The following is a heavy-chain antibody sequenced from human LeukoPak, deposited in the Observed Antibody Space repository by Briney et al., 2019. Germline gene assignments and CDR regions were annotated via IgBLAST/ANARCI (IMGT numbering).Heavy chain of an antibody. CDR3: ARGSITMVRGARKNGYYFDY. CDR1: GGTFSSYA. Sequence: SVKVSCKASGGTFSSYAISWVRQAPGQGLEWMGGIIPIFGTANYAQKFQGRVTITADESTSTAYMELSSLRSEDTAVYYCARGSITMVRGARKNGYYFDYWGQGTLVTVSS. D-gene: IGHD3-10*01. CDR2: IIPIFGTA. V-gene: IGHV1-69*13. J-gene: IGHJ4*02.